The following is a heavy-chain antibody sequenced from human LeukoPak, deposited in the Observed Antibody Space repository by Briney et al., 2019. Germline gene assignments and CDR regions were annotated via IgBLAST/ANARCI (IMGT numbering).Heavy chain of an antibody. D-gene: IGHD4-17*01. CDR3: AKVGNGDYFLDY. CDR2: ISGSGGST. Sequence: GGSLRLSCAASGFTFNNYAMSWVRQAPGKGLEWVSAISGSGGSTYYADSVKGRFTISRDNSKNTLYLQMNSLRAEDTAVYYCAKVGNGDYFLDYWGQGTLVTVSS. J-gene: IGHJ4*02. V-gene: IGHV3-23*01. CDR1: GFTFNNYA.